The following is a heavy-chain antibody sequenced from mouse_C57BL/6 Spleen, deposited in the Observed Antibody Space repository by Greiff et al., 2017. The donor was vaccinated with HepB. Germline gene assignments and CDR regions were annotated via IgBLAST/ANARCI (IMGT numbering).Heavy chain of an antibody. D-gene: IGHD2-4*01. CDR3: ARSIDYDLYYAMDY. CDR2: IYWDDDK. Sequence: VQLQQSGPGILQSSQTLSLTCSFSGFSLSTSGMGVSWIRQPSGKGLEWLAHIYWDDDKRYNPSLKSRLTISKDTSRNQVFLKITSVDTADTATYYCARSIDYDLYYAMDYWGQGTSVTVSS. V-gene: IGHV8-12*01. CDR1: GFSLSTSGMG. J-gene: IGHJ4*01.